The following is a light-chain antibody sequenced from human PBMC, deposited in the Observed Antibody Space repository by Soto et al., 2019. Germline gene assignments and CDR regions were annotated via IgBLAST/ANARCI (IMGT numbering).Light chain of an antibody. V-gene: IGKV3-11*01. CDR3: PQSSKCSPSIT. Sequence: EIVLTQSPATLSLSPGERATLSCRASQSVSSYLAWYQQKPGQAPRLLIYDASNRATGIPARFSGSGSGTDFTLTNSSLEPEVFVVYYCPQSSKCSPSITFGQ. CDR2: DAS. CDR1: QSVSSY. J-gene: IGKJ5*01.